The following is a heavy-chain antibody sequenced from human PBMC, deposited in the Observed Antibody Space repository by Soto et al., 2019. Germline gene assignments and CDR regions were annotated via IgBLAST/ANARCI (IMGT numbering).Heavy chain of an antibody. CDR2: IIPIVDIA. CDR1: GGTFSSYT. Sequence: QVQLVQSGAEVKKPGSSVKVSCKVSGGTFSSYTISWVRQAPGKGLEWLGRIIPIVDIAHYDQKFQGRVTITADKPTSTAYMELNSLRSEDTAIYYWARVPVPRGYYYYMDVWGKGTTVTVS. D-gene: IGHD3-10*01. J-gene: IGHJ6*03. V-gene: IGHV1-69*02. CDR3: ARVPVPRGYYYYMDV.